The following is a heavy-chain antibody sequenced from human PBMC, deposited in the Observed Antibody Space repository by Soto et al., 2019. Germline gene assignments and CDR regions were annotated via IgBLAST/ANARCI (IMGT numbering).Heavy chain of an antibody. J-gene: IGHJ4*02. V-gene: IGHV1-69*02. D-gene: IGHD6-6*01. CDR2: IIPILGIA. Sequence: QVQLVQSGAEVKKPGSSVKVSCKASGGTFSSYTISWVRQAPGQGLEWMGRIIPILGIANYAQKFQGRVTITADKSKGTAYMGLSSLRSEDTAVYYCARMRSLEYSSSGAYYFDYWGQGTLVTVSS. CDR1: GGTFSSYT. CDR3: ARMRSLEYSSSGAYYFDY.